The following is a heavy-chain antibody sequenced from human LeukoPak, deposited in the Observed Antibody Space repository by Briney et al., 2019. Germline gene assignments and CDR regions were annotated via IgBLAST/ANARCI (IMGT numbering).Heavy chain of an antibody. CDR3: ARSPDPIFGVVNFRYGMDV. CDR2: INPNSGGT. V-gene: IGHV1-2*02. D-gene: IGHD3-3*01. CDR1: GYTFTGYY. Sequence: GASVKVSCTASGYTFTGYYMHWVRQAPGQGLEWMGWINPNSGGTNYAQKFQGRVTMTRDTSISTAYMELSRLRSDDTAVYYCARSPDPIFGVVNFRYGMDVWGQGTTVTVSS. J-gene: IGHJ6*02.